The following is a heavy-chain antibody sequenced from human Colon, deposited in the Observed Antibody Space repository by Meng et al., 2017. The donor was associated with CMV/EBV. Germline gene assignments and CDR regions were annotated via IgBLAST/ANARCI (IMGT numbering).Heavy chain of an antibody. J-gene: IGHJ2*01. CDR1: GGSMSGYY. CDR2: IFDRGSV. D-gene: IGHD3-3*01. CDR3: ARGNDFWSGSVYYHYFDL. V-gene: IGHV4-59*01. Sequence: GSLRLSCDVSGGSMSGYYWSWLRQPPGKELEWIGFIFDRGSVNYNPSLQSRLTMSADTSNNQFFLNLTSVTAADTAVYYCARGNDFWSGSVYYHYFDLWGRGTPVTVSS.